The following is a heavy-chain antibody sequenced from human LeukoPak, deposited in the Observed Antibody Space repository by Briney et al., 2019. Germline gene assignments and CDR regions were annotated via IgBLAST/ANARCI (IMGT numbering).Heavy chain of an antibody. CDR1: GFTFSSYA. V-gene: IGHV3-64*01. Sequence: PGGSLRLSCVASGFTFSSYAMHWIRQTPGKGLEYVSGINSNGGSTHYANSVKGRFTISRDNSKHTLYLQMGSLRAEDTAVYYCARVGRHCTNGVCYTYYFDYWGQGTLVTVSS. J-gene: IGHJ4*02. D-gene: IGHD2-8*01. CDR3: ARVGRHCTNGVCYTYYFDY. CDR2: INSNGGST.